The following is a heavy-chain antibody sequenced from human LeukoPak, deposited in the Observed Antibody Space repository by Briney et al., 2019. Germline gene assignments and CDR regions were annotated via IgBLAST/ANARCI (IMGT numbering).Heavy chain of an antibody. CDR2: INPGDSGT. V-gene: IGHV5-51*01. CDR1: GYTFISYW. CDR3: ARGEVYFDY. J-gene: IGHJ4*02. Sequence: GESLKISCKVSGYTFISYWIGWVRQMPGRGLEWMGIINPGDSGTRYSPSFQGQVTISVDKSIRTAYLQWSSLKASDTAMYYCARGEVYFDYWGQGTLVTVSS.